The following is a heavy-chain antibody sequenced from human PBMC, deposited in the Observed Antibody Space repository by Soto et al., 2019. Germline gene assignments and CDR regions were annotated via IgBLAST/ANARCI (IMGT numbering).Heavy chain of an antibody. CDR1: GFTFKDYY. CDR3: ARQAGYYAFATVFFFAA. Sequence: QVQLVESGGGLVKPGGSLTISCAASGFTFKDYYMTWIRQAPGKGLEWVSYIRQSGGSMYYADSVNGRFTVSRDNANNLFYLQMNSLRSDATAVYYCARQAGYYAFATVFFFAAWGQGTQVTVSS. D-gene: IGHD3-16*01. CDR2: IRQSGGSM. V-gene: IGHV3-11*01. J-gene: IGHJ5*02.